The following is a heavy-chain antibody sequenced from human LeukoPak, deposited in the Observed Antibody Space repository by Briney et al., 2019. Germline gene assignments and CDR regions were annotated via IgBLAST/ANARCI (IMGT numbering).Heavy chain of an antibody. CDR3: ARVPTAADDY. J-gene: IGHJ4*02. CDR1: GYTFTTYG. CDR2: ISAYNGNA. V-gene: IGHV1-18*01. D-gene: IGHD6-13*01. Sequence: ASVKVSCKPSGYTFTTYGISWVRQAAGQGLEWMGWISAYNGNANYAQKPQGRVTMTTDTSTSTAYMELRSLRSDDTAVYYCARVPTAADDYWGQGTLVTVSS.